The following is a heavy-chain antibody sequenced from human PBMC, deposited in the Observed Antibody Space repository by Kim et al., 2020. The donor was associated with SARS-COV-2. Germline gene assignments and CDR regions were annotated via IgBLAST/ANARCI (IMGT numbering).Heavy chain of an antibody. J-gene: IGHJ6*02. CDR3: ARVFGELVRGIQHYYGMDV. D-gene: IGHD3-10*02. V-gene: IGHV3-48*03. Sequence: GRFTISRDNAKNSRYMQMNSLRAEDTAVYYCARVFGELVRGIQHYYGMDVWGQGTTVTVSS.